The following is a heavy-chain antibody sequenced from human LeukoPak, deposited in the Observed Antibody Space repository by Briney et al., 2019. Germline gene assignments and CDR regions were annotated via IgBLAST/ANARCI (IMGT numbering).Heavy chain of an antibody. D-gene: IGHD6-6*01. CDR2: IIPISGTT. CDR3: ARESFAARWD. CDR1: GGTLNSYV. V-gene: IGHV1-69*06. J-gene: IGHJ4*02. Sequence: GASVKVSCKASGGTLNSYVISWVRQAPGQGLEWMGGIIPISGTTNYAQKFQGRVTITADKSTSTAYMELNSLTAEDTAVYYCARESFAARWDWGQGTLVTVSS.